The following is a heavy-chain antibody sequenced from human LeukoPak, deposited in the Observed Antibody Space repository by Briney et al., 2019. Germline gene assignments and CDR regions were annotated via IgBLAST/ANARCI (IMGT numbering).Heavy chain of an antibody. D-gene: IGHD3-10*01. CDR2: ISSSGTTI. CDR1: GFTFRSFE. CDR3: ASFTARGSPLN. J-gene: IGHJ4*02. Sequence: PGGSLRLSCAASGFTFRSFEMSWVRQGPGKGLEWVSYISSSGTTIYDADSVKGRFTISRDNAKNSLYLQMNSLRAEDTAVYYCASFTARGSPLNWGQGTLVTVSS. V-gene: IGHV3-48*03.